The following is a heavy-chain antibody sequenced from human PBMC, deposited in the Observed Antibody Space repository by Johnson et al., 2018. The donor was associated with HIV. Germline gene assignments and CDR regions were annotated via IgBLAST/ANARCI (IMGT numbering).Heavy chain of an antibody. Sequence: VQLVESGGGLVQSGRSLRLSCEASGFTFDDYAMHWVRQAPGKGLEWVSDISWNSGRVAYADTVKGRFTISRDNAKNSLYLQMNSLRAEDTAVYYCARSPRGSGFDIWGQGTMVTVSS. CDR3: ARSPRGSGFDI. V-gene: IGHV3-9*01. J-gene: IGHJ3*02. CDR1: GFTFDDYA. CDR2: ISWNSGRV. D-gene: IGHD6-19*01.